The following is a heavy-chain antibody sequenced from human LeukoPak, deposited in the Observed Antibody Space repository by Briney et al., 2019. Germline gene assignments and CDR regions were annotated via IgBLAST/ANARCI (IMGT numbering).Heavy chain of an antibody. J-gene: IGHJ4*02. V-gene: IGHV4-34*01. CDR1: GGSFSGYY. CDR2: INHSGST. CDR3: ARRMIVVFRYFDY. Sequence: PSETLSLTCAVYGGSFSGYYWSWIHQPPGKGLEWIGEINHSGSTNYNPSLKSRVTISVDTSKNQFSLKLSSVTAADTAVYYCARRMIVVFRYFDYWGQGTLVTVSS. D-gene: IGHD3-22*01.